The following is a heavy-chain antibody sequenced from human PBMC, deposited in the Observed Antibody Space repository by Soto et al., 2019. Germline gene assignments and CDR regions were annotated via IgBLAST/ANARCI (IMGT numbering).Heavy chain of an antibody. CDR2: IYHSGST. Sequence: SETLSLTCAVSDGSSSSGGYSWSWIRQPPGKGLEWIGYIYHSGSTYYNPSLKSRVTISVDRSKNQFSLKLSSVTAADTAVYYCARGAVATHCFDPWGQGTLVTVSS. D-gene: IGHD5-12*01. CDR1: DGSSSSGGYS. V-gene: IGHV4-30-2*01. CDR3: ARGAVATHCFDP. J-gene: IGHJ5*02.